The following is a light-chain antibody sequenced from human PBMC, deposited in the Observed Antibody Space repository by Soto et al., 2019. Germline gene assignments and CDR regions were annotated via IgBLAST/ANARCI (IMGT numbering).Light chain of an antibody. CDR2: GAS. Sequence: IGLTQSPGTLSFSPGERATLSCRASQSVSSGYLAWYQQKPGQAHRLLIYGASSRTTGIPDRFSGSGSGTDFTLTISRLEHEDFAMYYCQQYDSSPLTFGGGTKVEIK. J-gene: IGKJ4*01. CDR1: QSVSSGY. V-gene: IGKV3-20*01. CDR3: QQYDSSPLT.